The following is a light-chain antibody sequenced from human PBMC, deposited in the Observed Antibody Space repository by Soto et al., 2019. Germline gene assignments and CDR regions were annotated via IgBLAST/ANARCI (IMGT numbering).Light chain of an antibody. CDR1: QSVSSN. CDR3: QQYGTSLWT. Sequence: EIVMTQSPATLSLSPGERATLSCRASQSVSSNLAWYQQKPGQAPRLLIYGASTRATGIPARFSGSGSGTEFTLTISSLQSEDFAVYYCQQYGTSLWTFGQGTKVDIK. J-gene: IGKJ1*01. CDR2: GAS. V-gene: IGKV3D-15*01.